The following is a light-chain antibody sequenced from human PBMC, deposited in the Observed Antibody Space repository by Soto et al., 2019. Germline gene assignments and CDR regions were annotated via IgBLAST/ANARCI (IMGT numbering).Light chain of an antibody. V-gene: IGKV3-15*01. CDR1: QSVSNN. CDR3: QHYDNLPLT. CDR2: GAS. Sequence: EIVMTQSPATLSVSPGERATLSCRASQSVSNNLAWYQQRPGRAPRLLIYGASTRASGIPARFSGSGSGTEFTLTISSLQSEDFAVYQCQHYDNLPLTFGGGTQVEIK. J-gene: IGKJ4*01.